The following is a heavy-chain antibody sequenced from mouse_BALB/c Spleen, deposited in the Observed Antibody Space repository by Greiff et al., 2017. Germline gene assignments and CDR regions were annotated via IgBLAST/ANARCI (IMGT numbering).Heavy chain of an antibody. Sequence: QVQLQQSGPELVKPGASVKMSCKASGYTFTDYVISWVKQRTGQGLEWIGEIYPGSGSTYYNEKFKGKATLTADKSSNTAYMQLSSLTSEDSAVYFCAGKGAYWGQGTLVTVSA. CDR1: GYTFTDYV. J-gene: IGHJ3*01. CDR3: AGKGAY. V-gene: IGHV1-77*01. D-gene: IGHD1-3*01. CDR2: IYPGSGST.